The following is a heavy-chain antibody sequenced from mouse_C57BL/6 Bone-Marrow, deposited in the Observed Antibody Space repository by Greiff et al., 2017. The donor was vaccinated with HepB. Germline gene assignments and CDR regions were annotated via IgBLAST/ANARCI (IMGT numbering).Heavy chain of an antibody. CDR3: ARQLRPYFDY. D-gene: IGHD3-2*02. CDR1: GYTFTSYG. J-gene: IGHJ2*01. V-gene: IGHV1-81*01. Sequence: VQVVESGAELARPGASVKLSCKASGYTFTSYGISWVKQRTGQGLEWIGEIYPRSGNTYYNEKFKGKATLTADKSSSTAYMQLSSLTYEDSAVYYCARQLRPYFDYWGQGTTLTVSS. CDR2: IYPRSGNT.